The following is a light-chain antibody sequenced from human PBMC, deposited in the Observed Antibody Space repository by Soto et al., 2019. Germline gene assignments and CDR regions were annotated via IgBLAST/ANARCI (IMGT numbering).Light chain of an antibody. CDR1: TSDIGFYDY. Sequence: QSALTQPASVSGSPGQSLTISCTGTTSDIGFYDYVSWYQQYPGKAPKLLIYGVTIRPSGISNRFSGSKSGSTASPTISGLRDEEEADYYCGSYAGRDNDVFGTGTKVTVL. CDR3: GSYAGRDNDV. V-gene: IGLV2-14*01. CDR2: GVT. J-gene: IGLJ1*01.